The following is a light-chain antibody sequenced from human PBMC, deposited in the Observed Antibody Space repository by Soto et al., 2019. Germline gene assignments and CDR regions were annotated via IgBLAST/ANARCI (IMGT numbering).Light chain of an antibody. V-gene: IGLV2-8*01. CDR1: SSDVGGYNF. CDR2: EVS. Sequence: QSVLTQPPSASGSPGQSVTISCTGTSSDVGGYNFVSWYQQHPGKAPKLMIYEVSKRPSGVPDRFSGSNSGNTASLTVSGLQAEDEADYYCSSYAGSHNWVFGGGTKVTVL. CDR3: SSYAGSHNWV. J-gene: IGLJ2*01.